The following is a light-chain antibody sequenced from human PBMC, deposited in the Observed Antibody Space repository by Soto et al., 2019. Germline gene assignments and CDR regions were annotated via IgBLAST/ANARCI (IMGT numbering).Light chain of an antibody. CDR3: QQRSIWPLN. J-gene: IGKJ4*01. CDR1: QSVSSY. Sequence: EIVLTQSPATLSLSPGERATLSCRASQSVSSYLAWYQQKPGQAPRLLIDDASNRATGIPARFSGSGSGTDFTFTISSLKREDFEVYYCQQRSIWPLNFGRGTTVEIK. V-gene: IGKV3-11*01. CDR2: DAS.